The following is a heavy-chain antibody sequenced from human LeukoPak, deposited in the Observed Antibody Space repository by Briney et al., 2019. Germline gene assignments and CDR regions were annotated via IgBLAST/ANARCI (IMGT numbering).Heavy chain of an antibody. D-gene: IGHD3-10*01. CDR1: GYSISSGYY. CDR2: IYHSGTT. Sequence: PSETLSLTCTVSGYSISSGYYWGWIRQPPGRGLEWIGSIYHSGTTYYDPSLKSRVTISVDTSKNQFSLQLISVTATDTAVYYCARTYYGDNWFDPWGQGTLVTVSS. V-gene: IGHV4-38-2*02. CDR3: ARTYYGDNWFDP. J-gene: IGHJ5*02.